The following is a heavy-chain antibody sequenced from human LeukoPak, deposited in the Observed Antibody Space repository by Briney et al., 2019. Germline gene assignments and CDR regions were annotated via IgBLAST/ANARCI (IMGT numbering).Heavy chain of an antibody. Sequence: GGSLRLSCAASGFTFSSYSMNWVRQAPGKGLEWVSSISSSSSYIYYADSVKGRFTISRDNAKNSLYLQMNSLRAEDTAVYYCARDNAQYYDFWSGYYYWGQGTLVTVSS. D-gene: IGHD3-3*01. CDR3: ARDNAQYYDFWSGYYY. V-gene: IGHV3-21*01. J-gene: IGHJ4*02. CDR1: GFTFSSYS. CDR2: ISSSSSYI.